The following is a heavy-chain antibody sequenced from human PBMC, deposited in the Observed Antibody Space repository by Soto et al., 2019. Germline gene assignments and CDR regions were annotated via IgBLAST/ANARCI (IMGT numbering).Heavy chain of an antibody. CDR1: GFSLSTSGVA. J-gene: IGHJ4*01. V-gene: IGHV2-5*01. CDR2: IYCNDDT. D-gene: IGHD3-3*01. Sequence: QITLKEAGPTLVKPTQTLTLTCTLSGFSLSTSGVAVIWIRQPPGKALEWLALIYCNDDTRYSPSLKNRLTITKDTSKNQVVLRMTNMDPVDTATYYCSHNGVNGSLYYVDSGGHGTLVPVSS. CDR3: SHNGVNGSLYYVDS.